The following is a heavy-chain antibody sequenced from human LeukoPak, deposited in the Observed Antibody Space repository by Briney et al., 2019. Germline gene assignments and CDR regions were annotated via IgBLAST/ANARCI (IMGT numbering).Heavy chain of an antibody. D-gene: IGHD2-2*01. CDR3: ARVGVPQYAFDI. CDR1: GSTFSSYW. CDR2: INSDGRIT. V-gene: IGHV3-74*01. Sequence: QPGGSLRLSCVASGSTFSSYWMHWVRQVPGKGPVWVSRINSDGRITSYADSVKGRFTISRDNAKNTLYLQMNSLRAEDTAVYSCARVGVPQYAFDIWGQGTWVTVSS. J-gene: IGHJ3*02.